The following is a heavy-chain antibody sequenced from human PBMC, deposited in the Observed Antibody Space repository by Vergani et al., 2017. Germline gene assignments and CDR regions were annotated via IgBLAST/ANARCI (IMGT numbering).Heavy chain of an antibody. CDR2: FYTGGGT. J-gene: IGHJ6*02. D-gene: IGHD3-9*01. Sequence: QVQLQESGPGLVKPSETLSLTCTVSNDSVSNTFYYWGWIRQTPGKGLEWIGRFYTGGGTNYNPSLKSRVTISVDTSKNQFSLKLRSVTAADTAVYFCARVMYRDEASTGYRLEGMDIWGQGTTVTISS. CDR1: NDSVSNTFYY. V-gene: IGHV4-61*01. CDR3: ARVMYRDEASTGYRLEGMDI.